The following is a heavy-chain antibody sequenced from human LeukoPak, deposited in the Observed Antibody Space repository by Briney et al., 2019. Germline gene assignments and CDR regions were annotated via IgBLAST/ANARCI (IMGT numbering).Heavy chain of an antibody. CDR1: GFTSSSYA. CDR3: AKHSYYDSSSYYSHFDY. J-gene: IGHJ4*02. V-gene: IGHV3-23*01. D-gene: IGHD3-22*01. Sequence: GGSLRLSCAASGFTSSSYAMNWVRQAPGKGLEWVSVISGSGGSTYYADSVRGRFTISRDNSKNTLDLQMNSLRAEDMAVYYCAKHSYYDSSSYYSHFDYWGQGTLVTVSS. CDR2: ISGSGGST.